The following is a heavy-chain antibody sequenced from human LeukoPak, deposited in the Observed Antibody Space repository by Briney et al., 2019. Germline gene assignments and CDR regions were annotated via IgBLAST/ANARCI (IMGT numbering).Heavy chain of an antibody. J-gene: IGHJ5*02. D-gene: IGHD4-17*01. CDR1: GYTFTVYY. CDR2: IDPNSGGT. V-gene: IGHV1-2*02. CDR3: ARGIVDYGNDATRRFDP. Sequence: ASVKVSCKASGYTFTVYYIHWVRQAPGQGLEWIGWIDPNSGGTNYAQKFQGRVTMTRDTSISAAYMELSRLRSDDTAVYYCARGIVDYGNDATRRFDPWGQGTLVTVSS.